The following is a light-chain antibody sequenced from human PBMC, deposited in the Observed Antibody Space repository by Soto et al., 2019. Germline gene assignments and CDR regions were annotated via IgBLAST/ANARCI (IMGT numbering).Light chain of an antibody. CDR2: EVS. CDR3: SSYTTSSTYV. J-gene: IGLJ1*01. CDR1: SSDVGGYNY. Sequence: LTQPASVSGSPGQSIAISCTGTSSDVGGYNYVSWYQQHPGKVPKLMIYEVSNRPSGVSTRFSGSKSGNTASLTISGLQAEDEADYYCSSYTTSSTYVFGTGTKLTVL. V-gene: IGLV2-14*01.